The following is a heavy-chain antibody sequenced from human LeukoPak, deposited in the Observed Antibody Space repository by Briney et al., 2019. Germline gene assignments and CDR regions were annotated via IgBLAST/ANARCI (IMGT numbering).Heavy chain of an antibody. D-gene: IGHD3-22*01. CDR2: ISSSSSYI. J-gene: IGHJ4*02. V-gene: IGHV3-21*01. Sequence: GGSLRLSCAASGFTFSSFSMNWVRQAPGKGLEWVSSISSSSSYIYYADSVKGRFTISRDNAKNSLYLQMNSLRAEDTAVYYCASDSSGHGGFDYWGQGTLVTVSS. CDR1: GFTFSSFS. CDR3: ASDSSGHGGFDY.